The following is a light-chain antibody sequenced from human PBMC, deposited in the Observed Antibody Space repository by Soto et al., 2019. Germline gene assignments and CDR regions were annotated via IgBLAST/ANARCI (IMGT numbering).Light chain of an antibody. V-gene: IGKV4-1*01. CDR3: QQYSTTPLT. J-gene: IGKJ4*01. CDR2: WAS. CDR1: QTLLYSSNNKNY. Sequence: DIVMTQSPDSLAVSLGERATINCKSSQTLLYSSNNKNYLAWYQQKPGLPPKLLIYWASTRESGVPDRFSGSGSVTDFTLTISSLQAEDVAVYYCQQYSTTPLTFGGGTKVDIK.